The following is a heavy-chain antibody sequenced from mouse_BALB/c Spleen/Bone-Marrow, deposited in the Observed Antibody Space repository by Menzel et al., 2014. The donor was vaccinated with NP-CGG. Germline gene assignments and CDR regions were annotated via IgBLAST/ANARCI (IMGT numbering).Heavy chain of an antibody. D-gene: IGHD2-10*02. CDR3: ARDVGYGNYFVY. J-gene: IGHJ3*01. CDR1: GFTFSDFY. CDR2: SRNKAKHYTT. Sequence: DVKLVESGGSLVQPGDSLRLSCATSGFTFSDFYMEWVRQPPGKRLEWIAASRNKAKHYTTEYSASVKGRFIVSRDTSQSILYLQMNALRAEDTAIYYCARDVGYGNYFVYWGQGTLVTVSA. V-gene: IGHV7-1*02.